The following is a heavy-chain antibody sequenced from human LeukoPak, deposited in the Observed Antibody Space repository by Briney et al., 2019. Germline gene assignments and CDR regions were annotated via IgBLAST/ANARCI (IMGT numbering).Heavy chain of an antibody. CDR3: AKDDYYYDSSGYYPFDY. Sequence: GRSLRLSCAASGFTFSSYGMHWVRQAPGKGLEWVAFIRYDGSNKYYADSVKGRFTISRDNSKNTLYLQMNSLRAEDTAVYYCAKDDYYYDSSGYYPFDYWGQGTLVTVSS. J-gene: IGHJ4*02. V-gene: IGHV3-30*02. CDR1: GFTFSSYG. CDR2: IRYDGSNK. D-gene: IGHD3-22*01.